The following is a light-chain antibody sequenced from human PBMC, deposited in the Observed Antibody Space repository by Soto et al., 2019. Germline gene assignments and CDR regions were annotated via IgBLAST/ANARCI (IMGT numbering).Light chain of an antibody. CDR1: QSVGSY. CDR3: HQRSNWPSLT. V-gene: IGKV3-11*01. Sequence: EIVLIQSPATLSLSPGERATLSCRASQSVGSYLAWYQHKPGQAPRLLISDASNRATGIPARFSGSGPETDFTLTISSLEPEDSAVYYCHQRSNWPSLTFGGGTKVDIK. CDR2: DAS. J-gene: IGKJ4*01.